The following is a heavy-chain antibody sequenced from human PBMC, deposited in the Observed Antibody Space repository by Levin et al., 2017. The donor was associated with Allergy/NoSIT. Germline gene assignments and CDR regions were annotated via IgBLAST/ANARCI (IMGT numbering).Heavy chain of an antibody. CDR2: ISYDGSNK. CDR1: GFTFSSYA. V-gene: IGHV3-30*04. J-gene: IGHJ3*02. D-gene: IGHD2-2*01. CDR3: ARAVVPAALLGLGAFDI. Sequence: GGSLRLSCAASGFTFSSYAMHWVRQAPGKGLEWVAVISYDGSNKYYADSVKGRFTISRDNSKNTLYLQMNSLRAEDTAVYYCARAVVPAALLGLGAFDIWGQGTMVTVSS.